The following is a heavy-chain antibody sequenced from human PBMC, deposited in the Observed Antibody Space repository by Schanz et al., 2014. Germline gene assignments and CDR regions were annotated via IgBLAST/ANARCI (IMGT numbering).Heavy chain of an antibody. CDR1: GFAFSSFA. Sequence: EVQLLESGGGLVQPGGSPRLSCAASGFAFSSFAMTWVRQAPGRGLEWVSSISTSGTYMYIADSLKGRLTISRDDAKKSMYLQMNNLRAEDTAVYYCARKMKLGVYGGKGHDSLDIWGQGTMVTVSS. D-gene: IGHD4-17*01. CDR3: ARKMKLGVYGGKGHDSLDI. V-gene: IGHV3-21*01. CDR2: ISTSGTYM. J-gene: IGHJ3*02.